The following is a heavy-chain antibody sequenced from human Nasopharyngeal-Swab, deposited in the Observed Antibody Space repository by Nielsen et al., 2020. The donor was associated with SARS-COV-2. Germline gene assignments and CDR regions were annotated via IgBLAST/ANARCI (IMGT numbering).Heavy chain of an antibody. V-gene: IGHV5-51*01. CDR3: ARQGSGYYYAWYFDL. D-gene: IGHD3-22*01. J-gene: IGHJ2*01. Sequence: VRQAPGKGLEWMGIIYPGDSDTRYSPSFQGQVTISADKSISTAYLQWSSLKASDTAVYYCARQGSGYYYAWYFDLWGRGTLVTVSS. CDR2: IYPGDSDT.